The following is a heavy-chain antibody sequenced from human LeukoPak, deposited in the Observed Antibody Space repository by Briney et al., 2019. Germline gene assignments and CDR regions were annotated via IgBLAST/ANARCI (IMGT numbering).Heavy chain of an antibody. CDR3: ALTFGGVVFDY. CDR1: GGTFSSYA. V-gene: IGHV1-69*04. J-gene: IGHJ4*02. CDR2: IIPILGIA. Sequence: EASVKVSCKASGGTFSSYAISWVRQAPGQGLEWMGRIIPILGIANYAQKFQGRVTITADKSTSTAYMELSSLRSEDTAVYYCALTFGGVVFDYWGQGTLVTVSS. D-gene: IGHD3-16*01.